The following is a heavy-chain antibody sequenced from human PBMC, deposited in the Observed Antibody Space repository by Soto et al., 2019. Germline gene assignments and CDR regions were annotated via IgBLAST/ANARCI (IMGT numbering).Heavy chain of an antibody. J-gene: IGHJ6*02. CDR2: IRSKANSYAT. CDR3: TGSYDFWSGYENYYYYGMDV. Sequence: GGSLRLSCAASGFTFSGSAMHWVRQASGKGLEWVGRIRSKANSYATAYAASVTGRFTISREDSKNTAYLQMNSLKTEDTAVYYCTGSYDFWSGYENYYYYGMDVWGQGTTVTVSS. CDR1: GFTFSGSA. V-gene: IGHV3-73*01. D-gene: IGHD3-3*01.